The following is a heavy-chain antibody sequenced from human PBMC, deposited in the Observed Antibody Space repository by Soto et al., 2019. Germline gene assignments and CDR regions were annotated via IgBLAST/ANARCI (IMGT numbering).Heavy chain of an antibody. J-gene: IGHJ6*02. CDR1: GXAFNSYA. CDR2: FWSEGSYK. CDR3: ARGYSYNRGIYGMDV. D-gene: IGHD5-18*01. V-gene: IGHV3-33*01. Sequence: GSLRLSCSTSGXAFNSYAMDWVRQAPGKGLEWVAFFWSEGSYKKYADSVNGLFIISIYTSYNTLYLEMNSLRVDDKAEYYFARGYSYNRGIYGMDVWGQGPTVTVS.